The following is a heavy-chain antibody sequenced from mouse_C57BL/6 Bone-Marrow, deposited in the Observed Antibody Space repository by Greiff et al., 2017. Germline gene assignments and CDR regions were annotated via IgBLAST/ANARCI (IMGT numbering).Heavy chain of an antibody. Sequence: QVQLKESGAELVRPGASVKMSCKASGYTFTSYTMHWVKQRPGQGLEWIGYINPSSGYTKYNQKFKDKATLTADKSSSTAYMQLSSLTSEDSAVYFCARGPYYAMDYWGQGTSVTVSS. V-gene: IGHV1-4*01. J-gene: IGHJ4*01. CDR3: ARGPYYAMDY. CDR2: INPSSGYT. CDR1: GYTFTSYT.